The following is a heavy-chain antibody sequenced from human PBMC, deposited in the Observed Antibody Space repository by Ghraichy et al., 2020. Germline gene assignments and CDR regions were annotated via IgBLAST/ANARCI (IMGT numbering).Heavy chain of an antibody. V-gene: IGHV3-23*01. J-gene: IGHJ2*01. CDR2: ISGSGGST. CDR1: GFTFSNYA. D-gene: IGHD5-18*01. CDR3: AKDDMVINWYFDL. Sequence: GGSLRLSCAASGFTFSNYAMSWVRQAPGKGLEWVSAISGSGGSTYYADSVKGRFTISRDNSKNTLYLQMNSLRAEDTAVYYCAKDDMVINWYFDLWGRGTLVTVSS.